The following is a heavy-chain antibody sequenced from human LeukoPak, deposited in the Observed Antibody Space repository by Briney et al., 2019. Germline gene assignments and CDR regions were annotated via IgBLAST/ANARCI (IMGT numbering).Heavy chain of an antibody. J-gene: IGHJ4*02. Sequence: GASVKVSCKASGGTFSSYAISWVRQAPGQGLEWMGGIIPIFGTANYAQKFQGRVTITADESTSTAYMELSSLRSEDTAVYYCAIRGHNSSGWNFDYWGQGTLVTVSS. V-gene: IGHV1-69*13. D-gene: IGHD6-19*01. CDR2: IIPIFGTA. CDR3: AIRGHNSSGWNFDY. CDR1: GGTFSSYA.